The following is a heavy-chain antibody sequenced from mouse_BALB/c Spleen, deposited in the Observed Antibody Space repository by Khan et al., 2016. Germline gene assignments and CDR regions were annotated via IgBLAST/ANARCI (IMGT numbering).Heavy chain of an antibody. CDR2: IHPYNDGT. CDR3: ARGYYGSRYIFDY. V-gene: IGHV1S136*01. D-gene: IGHD1-1*01. Sequence: VQLKESGPELVKPGASVKMSCKASGYTFTTYVMHWVKQKPGQGLEWIGYIHPYNDGTKYNEKFKGKATLTSDNSSSTAYMELSSLTSEDSAVYYCARGYYGSRYIFDYWDQGTTLTVSS. J-gene: IGHJ2*01. CDR1: GYTFTTYV.